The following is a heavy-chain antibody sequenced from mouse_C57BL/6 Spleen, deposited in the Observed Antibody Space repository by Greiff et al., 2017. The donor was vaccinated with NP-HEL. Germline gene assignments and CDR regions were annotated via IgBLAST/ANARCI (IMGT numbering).Heavy chain of an antibody. CDR1: GYTFTSYW. J-gene: IGHJ3*01. D-gene: IGHD2-4*01. Sequence: QVQLKQPGAELVKPGASVKLSCKASGYTFTSYWMHWVKQRPGRGLEWIGRIDPNSGGTKYNEKFKSKATLTVDKPSSTAYMQLSSLTSEDSAVYYCARGGIYYDYDEGFAYWGQGTLVTVSA. V-gene: IGHV1-72*01. CDR2: IDPNSGGT. CDR3: ARGGIYYDYDEGFAY.